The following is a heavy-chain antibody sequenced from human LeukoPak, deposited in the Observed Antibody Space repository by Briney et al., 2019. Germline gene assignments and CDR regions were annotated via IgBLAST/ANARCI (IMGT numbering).Heavy chain of an antibody. CDR1: GFTFSSYT. J-gene: IGHJ4*02. CDR3: ARTRDYYDSSGSIDY. Sequence: GGSLRLSCAASGFTFSSYTMNWVRQAPGKGLEWVSSISSSSSYIYYADSVKGRFTISRENAKNSLYLQMNRLIAEDTAVFYCARTRDYYDSSGSIDYWGQGTLVTVSS. CDR2: ISSSSSYI. D-gene: IGHD3-22*01. V-gene: IGHV3-21*01.